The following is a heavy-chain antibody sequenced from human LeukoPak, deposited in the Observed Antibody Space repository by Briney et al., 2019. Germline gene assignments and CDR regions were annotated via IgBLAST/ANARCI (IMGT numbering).Heavy chain of an antibody. J-gene: IGHJ6*03. CDR1: GGSISSYY. CDR2: IYYSGST. V-gene: IGHV4-59*01. D-gene: IGHD3/OR15-3a*01. Sequence: SETLSLTCTVSGGSISSYYWSWIRQPPGKGLEWIGYIYYSGSTNYNPSLKSRVTISVDTSKNQFSLKLSSVTAADTAVYYCARDQDWDYYYMDVWGKGTTVTVSS. CDR3: ARDQDWDYYYMDV.